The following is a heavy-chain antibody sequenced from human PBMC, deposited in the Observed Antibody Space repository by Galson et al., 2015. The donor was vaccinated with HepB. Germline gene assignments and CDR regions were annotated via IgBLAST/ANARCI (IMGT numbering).Heavy chain of an antibody. Sequence: SLRLSCAGSGFTFRNFGMTWVRQAPGKGLEWVSAIIGSGGYTYYTDSVKGRFTISRDNSKNMVYLQMNSLTAEDTALYYCAKVVRSTWHGSLIDYWGQGTLVSVSS. CDR2: IIGSGGYT. V-gene: IGHV3-23*01. D-gene: IGHD2-2*01. CDR3: AKVVRSTWHGSLIDY. CDR1: GFTFRNFG. J-gene: IGHJ4*02.